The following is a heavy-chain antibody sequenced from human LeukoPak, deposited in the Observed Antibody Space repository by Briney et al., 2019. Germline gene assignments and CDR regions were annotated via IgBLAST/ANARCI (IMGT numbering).Heavy chain of an antibody. CDR2: ISSSSSYI. V-gene: IGHV3-21*01. Sequence: GGSLRLSCAASGFTFSSYSMNWVRQAPGKGLEWVSSISSSSSYIYYADSVKGRFTISRDNAKNSLYLQMNSLRAEDTAVYYCARAKAGYDYSFLFWGQGTLVTVSS. CDR1: GFTFSSYS. CDR3: ARAKAGYDYSFLF. J-gene: IGHJ4*02. D-gene: IGHD5-12*01.